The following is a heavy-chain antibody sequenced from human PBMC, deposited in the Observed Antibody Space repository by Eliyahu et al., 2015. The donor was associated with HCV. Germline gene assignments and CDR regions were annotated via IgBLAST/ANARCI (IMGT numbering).Heavy chain of an antibody. J-gene: IGHJ4*02. CDR3: TTRPMYCSGGDCHTHFFDS. Sequence: EVQLVESGGSLVKPGGSLRLSCAASALTFSNAWMNWVRQAPGKGLEWVGRIKSKTDGGTTDYAAPVRGRFSISRDDSKNTLYLQMNSLKTEDTAVYYCTTRPMYCSGGDCHTHFFDSWGQGTLVTVSS. CDR2: IKSKTDGGTT. V-gene: IGHV3-15*01. CDR1: ALTFSNAW. D-gene: IGHD2-15*01.